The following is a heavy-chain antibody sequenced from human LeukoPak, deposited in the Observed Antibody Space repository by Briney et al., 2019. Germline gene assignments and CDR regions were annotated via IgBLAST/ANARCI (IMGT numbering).Heavy chain of an antibody. CDR2: INHSGST. J-gene: IGHJ4*02. D-gene: IGHD6-6*01. CDR3: ARGRQHVGDYFDY. V-gene: IGHV4-34*01. Sequence: SETLSLTCAVYGGSFSGYYWSWIRQPPGKGLEWIREINHSGSTNYNPSLKSRVTISVDTSKNQFSLKLSSVTAADTAVYYCARGRQHVGDYFDYWGQGTLVTVSS. CDR1: GGSFSGYY.